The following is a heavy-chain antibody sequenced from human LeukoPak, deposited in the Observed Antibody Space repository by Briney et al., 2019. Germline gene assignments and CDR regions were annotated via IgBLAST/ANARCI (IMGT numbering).Heavy chain of an antibody. D-gene: IGHD5-18*01. CDR2: IIPIFGTA. CDR3: ARGRGIQLWLDY. J-gene: IGHJ4*02. V-gene: IGHV1-69*05. CDR1: GGTFSSYA. Sequence: SVKVSCKASGGTFSSYAISWVRQAPGQGLEWMGRIIPIFGTANYAQKFQGRVTITTDESTSTAYTELSSLRSEDTAVYYCARGRGIQLWLDYWGRGTLVTVSS.